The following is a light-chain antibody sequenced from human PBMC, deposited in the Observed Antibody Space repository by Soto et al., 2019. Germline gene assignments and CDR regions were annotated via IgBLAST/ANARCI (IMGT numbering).Light chain of an antibody. Sequence: EIVMTQSPATLSVSPGERATLSCRASQSVSRNLAWYQQKPGQAPRLLIYGASTRATGIPARFSGSGSGTEFTLTISSLQSEDFAVYYCQHYNNWPPLTFGGGTKVEIK. J-gene: IGKJ4*01. CDR1: QSVSRN. V-gene: IGKV3-15*01. CDR2: GAS. CDR3: QHYNNWPPLT.